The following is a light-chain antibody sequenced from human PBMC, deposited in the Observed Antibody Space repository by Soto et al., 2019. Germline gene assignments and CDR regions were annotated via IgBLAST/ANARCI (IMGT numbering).Light chain of an antibody. Sequence: SALTQPPSMSGAPGQRVTISCPGSSSNIGAGYDVHWYQQLPGTAPKLLIYGNSNRPSGVPDRFSGSKSGTSASLAITGLQAEDEADYYCQSYDSSLSGLFGTGTKVT. J-gene: IGLJ1*01. CDR3: QSYDSSLSGL. V-gene: IGLV1-40*01. CDR1: SSNIGAGYD. CDR2: GNS.